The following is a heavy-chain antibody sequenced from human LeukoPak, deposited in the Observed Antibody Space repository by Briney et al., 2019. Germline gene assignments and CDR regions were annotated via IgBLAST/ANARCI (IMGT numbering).Heavy chain of an antibody. D-gene: IGHD1-26*01. CDR2: ISSSSSTI. CDR3: AREHPVGARGYFDY. J-gene: IGHJ4*02. V-gene: IGHV3-11*04. Sequence: GGSLRLSCAASGFTFSDYYMSWIRQAPGKGLEWVSYISSSSSTIYYADSVKGRFTISRDNAKNSLYLQMNSLRAEDTAVYYCAREHPVGARGYFDYWGQGTLVTVSS. CDR1: GFTFSDYY.